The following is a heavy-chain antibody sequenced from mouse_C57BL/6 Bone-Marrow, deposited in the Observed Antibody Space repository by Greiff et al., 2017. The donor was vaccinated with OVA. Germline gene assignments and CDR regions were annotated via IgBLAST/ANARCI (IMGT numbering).Heavy chain of an antibody. D-gene: IGHD1-2*01. V-gene: IGHV1-81*01. CDR2: IYPRSGNT. CDR1: GYTFTSYG. CDR3: TRSVRPHWYFDV. Sequence: VQLQESGAELARPGASVKLSCKASGYTFTSYGISWVKQRTGQGLEWIGEIYPRSGNTYYNEKFKGKATLTADKSSSTAYMELRSLTSEDSAVYYCTRSVRPHWYFDVWGTGTTVTVSS. J-gene: IGHJ1*03.